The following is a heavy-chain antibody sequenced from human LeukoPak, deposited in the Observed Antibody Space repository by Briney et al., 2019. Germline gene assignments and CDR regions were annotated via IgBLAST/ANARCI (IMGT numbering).Heavy chain of an antibody. J-gene: IGHJ6*03. Sequence: PGGSLRLSCAASGFTFSSFDMHWVRHPTGQGLEGVSTIRTASDTYYPGSVEGRFNLSRHNAKTSLYLQMNSLTAGDTAVYYCARGPPRGKYYYMDVWGKGTTVTVSS. V-gene: IGHV3-13*01. CDR3: ARGPPRGKYYYMDV. CDR1: GFTFSSFD. CDR2: IRTASDT. D-gene: IGHD1-1*01.